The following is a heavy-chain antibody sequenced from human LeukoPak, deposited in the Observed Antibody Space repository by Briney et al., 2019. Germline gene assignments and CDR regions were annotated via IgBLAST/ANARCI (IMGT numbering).Heavy chain of an antibody. Sequence: SETLSLTCLVSGGSISSHYWTWIRQPPGKGLEWIGYISYSGSTNHNPSLKSRVTVSVDTSKNHFSLKLTSVTAADTAVYYCARDKVAVDGPRFDPWGQGTLVTVSS. V-gene: IGHV4-59*11. CDR3: ARDKVAVDGPRFDP. J-gene: IGHJ5*02. CDR2: ISYSGST. D-gene: IGHD6-19*01. CDR1: GGSISSHY.